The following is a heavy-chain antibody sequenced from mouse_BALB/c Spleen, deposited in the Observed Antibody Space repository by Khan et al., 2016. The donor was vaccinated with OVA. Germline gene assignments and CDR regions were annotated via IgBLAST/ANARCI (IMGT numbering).Heavy chain of an antibody. Sequence: EVQLVESGPGLVKPSQSLSLTCTVTGYSITSDYAWNWIRQFPGNKLEWMGYISYSGSANYNPSLKSRISITRDPSENPFFLQLNSVPTEDSATYYCARRYYYGHWYFDVWGAGTTVTVSS. V-gene: IGHV3-2*02. D-gene: IGHD1-1*01. CDR3: ARRYYYGHWYFDV. J-gene: IGHJ1*01. CDR2: ISYSGSA. CDR1: GYSITSDYA.